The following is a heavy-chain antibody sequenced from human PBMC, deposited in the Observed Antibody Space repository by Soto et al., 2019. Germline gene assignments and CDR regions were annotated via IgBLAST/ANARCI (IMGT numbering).Heavy chain of an antibody. D-gene: IGHD3-10*01. CDR1: GGSISSYY. V-gene: IGHV4-59*01. Sequence: SETLSLTCTVSGGSISSYYWSWIRQPPGKGLEWIGYIYYSGSTNYNPSLKSRVTISVDTSKNQFSLKLSSVTAADTAMYYCARLRRYGSGSGCFDYWGQGTLVTVSS. CDR3: ARLRRYGSGSGCFDY. J-gene: IGHJ4*02. CDR2: IYYSGST.